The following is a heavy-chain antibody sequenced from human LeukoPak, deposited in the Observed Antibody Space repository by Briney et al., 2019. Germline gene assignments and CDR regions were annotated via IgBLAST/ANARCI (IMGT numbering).Heavy chain of an antibody. D-gene: IGHD3-10*01. CDR3: ARIMAVRGAPDYFHYGIDV. CDR2: IYYSGST. V-gene: IGHV4-59*01. J-gene: IGHJ6*02. CDR1: GGSISGYY. Sequence: SETLSLTCTVSGGSISGYYWTRIRQPPGKGLECIGYIYYSGSTNYNPSLKSRVTISVDTSKNQFSLKLSSVTAADTAVYFCARIMAVRGAPDYFHYGIDVWGQGTTVTVSS.